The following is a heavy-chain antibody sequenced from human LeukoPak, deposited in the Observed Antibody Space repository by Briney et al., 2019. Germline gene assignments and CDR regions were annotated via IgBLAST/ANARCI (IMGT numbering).Heavy chain of an antibody. CDR3: AKSTDSYSGSYLDY. D-gene: IGHD1-26*01. J-gene: IGHJ4*02. Sequence: GRSLRLSCAASGFTFSSYGMHWVRQAPGKGLEWVAVISYDGTKNYYADSVKGRFTISRDNSKNTLYLQMNSLRAEDTAVYYCAKSTDSYSGSYLDYWGQGTLVTVSS. CDR1: GFTFSSYG. V-gene: IGHV3-30*18. CDR2: ISYDGTKN.